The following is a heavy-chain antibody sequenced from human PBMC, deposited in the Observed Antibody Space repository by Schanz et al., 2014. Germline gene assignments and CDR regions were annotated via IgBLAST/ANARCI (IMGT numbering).Heavy chain of an antibody. D-gene: IGHD3-10*01. Sequence: VQLVESGGGVVRPGRSLRLSCAASGFTFSSYTMNWVRQAPGKGLEWVAVISYEGNDKYYGDSVKGRVTISRDNSRNTLFLQMRKLRADDTALYYCAKGKSEVRGIILDYWGQGTMVVVSS. CDR3: AKGKSEVRGIILDY. CDR1: GFTFSSYT. CDR2: ISYEGNDK. J-gene: IGHJ4*02. V-gene: IGHV3-30*19.